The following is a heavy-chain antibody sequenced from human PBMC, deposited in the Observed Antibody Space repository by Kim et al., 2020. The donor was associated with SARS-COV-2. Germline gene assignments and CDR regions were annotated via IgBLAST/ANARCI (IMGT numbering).Heavy chain of an antibody. V-gene: IGHV3-23*05. D-gene: IGHD3-10*01. Sequence: YYADSVKGRFTISRYKFKDTLYLQMDSLRADDTAVYYCAKGLATRWFAFEYWGQGALVTVS. J-gene: IGHJ4*02. CDR3: AKGLATRWFAFEY.